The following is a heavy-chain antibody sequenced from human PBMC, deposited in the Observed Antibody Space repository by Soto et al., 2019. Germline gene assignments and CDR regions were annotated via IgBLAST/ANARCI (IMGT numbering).Heavy chain of an antibody. CDR1: NSPISDFY. CDR3: ARLGGYYQAFDS. CDR2: IYYTGTT. V-gene: IGHV4-59*08. D-gene: IGHD3-22*01. J-gene: IGHJ4*03. Sequence: SETLSLTCNVXNSPISDFYWSWFRQPPGQGLEWVGYIYYTGTTTYNPSLRSRVDISIDASKSQFSLDLRSVTAADTAVYYCARLGGYYQAFDSWGQGTTVTVS.